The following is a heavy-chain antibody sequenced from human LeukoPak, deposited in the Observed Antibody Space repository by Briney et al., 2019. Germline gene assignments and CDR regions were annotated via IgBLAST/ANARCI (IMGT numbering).Heavy chain of an antibody. CDR1: GDSISGYF. CDR3: AGALAVAGQIRDDY. Sequence: SETLSLTCTVSGDSISGYFWSWIRQPPGKGLEWIGYIYYSGSTNYNPSLKSRVTISVDTSKNQFSLKLSSVTAADTAVYYCAGALAVAGQIRDDYWGQGTLVTVSS. V-gene: IGHV4-59*08. CDR2: IYYSGST. D-gene: IGHD6-19*01. J-gene: IGHJ4*02.